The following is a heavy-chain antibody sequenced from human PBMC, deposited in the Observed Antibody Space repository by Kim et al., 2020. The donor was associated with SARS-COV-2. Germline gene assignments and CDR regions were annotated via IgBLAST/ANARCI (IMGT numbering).Heavy chain of an antibody. CDR2: IRSKANSYAT. CDR1: GFTFSGSA. V-gene: IGHV3-73*01. CDR3: TNSGSGTDY. J-gene: IGHJ4*02. Sequence: GGSLRLSCAVSGFTFSGSAMHWVRQASGKGLEWVGRIRSKANSYATAYAASVKGRFIISRDDSKNTAYLQMNSLKTEDTAVYYCTNSGSGTDYWGQVTLVTVSS. D-gene: IGHD6-19*01.